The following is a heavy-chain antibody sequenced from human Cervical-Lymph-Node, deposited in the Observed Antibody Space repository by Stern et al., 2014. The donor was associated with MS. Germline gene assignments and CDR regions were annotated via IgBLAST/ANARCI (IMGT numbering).Heavy chain of an antibody. J-gene: IGHJ4*02. D-gene: IGHD2-15*01. CDR1: GFSLNNGGMG. CDR2: IFATDEK. V-gene: IGHV2-26*01. Sequence: QVTLRESGPVLVKPTETLTLTCTVSGFSLNNGGMGVSWIRQTPGKALEWLAHIFATDEKLYITSLKTRLTISKDTSKSQVVLTMTNMDPVDTATYYCARTPSPHHLWWFDYWGQGSLVTVSS. CDR3: ARTPSPHHLWWFDY.